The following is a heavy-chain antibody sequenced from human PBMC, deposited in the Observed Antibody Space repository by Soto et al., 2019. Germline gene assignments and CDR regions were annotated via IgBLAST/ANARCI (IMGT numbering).Heavy chain of an antibody. J-gene: IGHJ6*02. CDR3: ARDFGDDAYFYYGMDV. V-gene: IGHV4-59*01. CDR2: SYDSGST. CDR1: GGSSISYY. Sequence: QVQLQESGPGLVKPSETLSLTCTVSGGSSISYYWSWIRQPPGKGLEWIGYSYDSGSTNYNPSLKSRVTMSVDTSKNQFSLKLTSVTAAATATYYCARDFGDDAYFYYGMDVWGQGTTVTVSS. D-gene: IGHD3-16*01.